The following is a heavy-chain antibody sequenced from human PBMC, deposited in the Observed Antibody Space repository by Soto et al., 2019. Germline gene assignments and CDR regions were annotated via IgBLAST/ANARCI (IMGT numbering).Heavy chain of an antibody. Sequence: GVFLRLCCAASEVTFSGHAMSWVRQATGKGLEWVSAISGSGGSTYYADSVKGRFTISRDNSKNTLYLQMNSLRAEDTAVYYCAKCMITFGEVIVPDAFDIWGQGTMVTVSS. V-gene: IGHV3-23*01. CDR1: EVTFSGHA. D-gene: IGHD3-16*02. CDR2: ISGSGGST. J-gene: IGHJ3*02. CDR3: AKCMITFGEVIVPDAFDI.